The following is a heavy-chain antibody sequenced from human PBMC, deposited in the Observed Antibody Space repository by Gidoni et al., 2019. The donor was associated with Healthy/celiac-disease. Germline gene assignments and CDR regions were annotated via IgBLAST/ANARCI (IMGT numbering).Heavy chain of an antibody. CDR1: GFTFSSYA. D-gene: IGHD2-21*02. J-gene: IGHJ5*02. CDR2: ISGSGGST. Sequence: EVQLLESGGGLVQPGGSLRLSCAASGFTFSSYAMSWVRQAPGKGLELVSAISGSGGSTYYADSVKGRFTISRDNSKNTLNLQMNSLRAEDTAVYYCAKDLGLWVVTPWSDPWGQGTLVTVSS. V-gene: IGHV3-23*01. CDR3: AKDLGLWVVTPWSDP.